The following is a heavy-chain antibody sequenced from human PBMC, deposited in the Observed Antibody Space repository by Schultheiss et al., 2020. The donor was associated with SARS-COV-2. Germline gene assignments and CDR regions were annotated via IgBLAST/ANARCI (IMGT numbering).Heavy chain of an antibody. CDR3: ARIFSGPIDY. J-gene: IGHJ4*02. CDR2: INHSGST. D-gene: IGHD1/OR15-1a*01. V-gene: IGHV4-34*01. Sequence: SETLSLTCTVSGGSISSYYWSWIRQPAGKGLEWIGEINHSGSTNYNPSLKSRVTISVDTSKNQFSLKLSSVTAADTAVYYCARIFSGPIDYWGQGTLVTVSS. CDR1: GGSISSYY.